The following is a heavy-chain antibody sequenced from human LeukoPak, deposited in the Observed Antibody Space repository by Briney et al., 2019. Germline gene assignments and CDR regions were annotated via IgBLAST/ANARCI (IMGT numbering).Heavy chain of an antibody. V-gene: IGHV3-23*01. D-gene: IGHD2-15*01. CDR2: ISGSGGST. J-gene: IGHJ4*02. Sequence: PGGSLRLSCAASGFTFSSYAMSWVRQAPGKGPEWVSAISGSGGSTYYADSVKGRFTISRDNSKNTLYLQMNSLRAEDTAVYYCAKEAQYCSGGSCYSGFYYFDYWGQGTLVTVSS. CDR3: AKEAQYCSGGSCYSGFYYFDY. CDR1: GFTFSSYA.